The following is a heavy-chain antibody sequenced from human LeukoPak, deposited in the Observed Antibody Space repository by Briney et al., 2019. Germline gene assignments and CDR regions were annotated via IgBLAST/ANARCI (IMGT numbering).Heavy chain of an antibody. Sequence: SGRSLRPSCAASGFTFSGYAMHWVRQAPGKGLEWVAVISYDGSNKYYADSVKGRFTISRDNSKNTLYLQMNSLRAEDTAVYYCARSTVPAASFDIWGQGTMVTVSS. CDR3: ARSTVPAASFDI. D-gene: IGHD2-2*01. CDR2: ISYDGSNK. J-gene: IGHJ3*02. CDR1: GFTFSGYA. V-gene: IGHV3-30-3*01.